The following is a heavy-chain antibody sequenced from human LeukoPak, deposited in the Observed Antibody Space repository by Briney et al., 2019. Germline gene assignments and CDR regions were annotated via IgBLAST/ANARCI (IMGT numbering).Heavy chain of an antibody. Sequence: ASVTVSCKSSGYTFTGYYMHWVRQAPGQGLEWMGWINPNSGGTNYAQKFQGRVTMTRDTSISTAYMELSRLRSDDTAVYYCARYSSSWYSFDYWGQGTLVTVSS. J-gene: IGHJ4*02. CDR3: ARYSSSWYSFDY. D-gene: IGHD6-13*01. CDR2: INPNSGGT. CDR1: GYTFTGYY. V-gene: IGHV1-2*02.